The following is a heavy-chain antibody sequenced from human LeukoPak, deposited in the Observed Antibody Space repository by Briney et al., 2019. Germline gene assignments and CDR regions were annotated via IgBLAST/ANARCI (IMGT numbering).Heavy chain of an antibody. D-gene: IGHD3-9*01. J-gene: IGHJ4*02. V-gene: IGHV5-51*01. Sequence: GESLKISCKASGFTFTNYWIGWVRLMPGKGLEWMGITYPDDSDTRYSPSLEGHVTISADKSSTTAYLQWSSLEASDTAIYYCARRYYDILTGHYQYFDYWGQGTLVTVSS. CDR3: ARRYYDILTGHYQYFDY. CDR2: TYPDDSDT. CDR1: GFTFTNYW.